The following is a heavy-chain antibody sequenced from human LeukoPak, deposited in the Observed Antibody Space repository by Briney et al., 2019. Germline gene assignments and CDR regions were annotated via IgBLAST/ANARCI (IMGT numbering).Heavy chain of an antibody. J-gene: IGHJ4*02. D-gene: IGHD4-17*01. Sequence: ASVKVSCKASGYTFSDYFMHWVRQAPGQGLEWMGWISPEGGDTHYAQRFQGRVTMTRDTSISAAYMELTSLNSDDTAVYYCARNYGYNSKYFDFWGQGTLVTVSS. CDR3: ARNYGYNSKYFDF. CDR1: GYTFSDYF. V-gene: IGHV1-2*02. CDR2: ISPEGGDT.